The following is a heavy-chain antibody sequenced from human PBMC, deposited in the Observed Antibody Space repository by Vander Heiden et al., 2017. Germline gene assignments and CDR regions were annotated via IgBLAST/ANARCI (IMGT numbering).Heavy chain of an antibody. D-gene: IGHD3-22*01. Sequence: EVQLVESGGGLVQPGGSLRLPCPAPGFTFSIYRMNWVRQAPGKGLEWVSYISSSSSTIYYADSVKGRFTISRDNAKNSLYLQMNSLRDEDTAVYYCAREGYYDSSGYYYAFDYWGQGTLVTVSS. CDR3: AREGYYDSSGYYYAFDY. J-gene: IGHJ4*02. CDR1: GFTFSIYR. V-gene: IGHV3-48*02. CDR2: ISSSSSTI.